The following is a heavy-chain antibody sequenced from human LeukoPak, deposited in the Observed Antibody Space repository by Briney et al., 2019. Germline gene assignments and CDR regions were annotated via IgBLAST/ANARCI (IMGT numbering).Heavy chain of an antibody. V-gene: IGHV3-66*01. J-gene: IGHJ4*02. CDR1: GFTVSSNY. CDR3: ARDDYGDYFFDY. D-gene: IGHD4-17*01. CDR2: IYSGDST. Sequence: PGGSLRLSCAASGFTVSSNYMSWVRQAPGKGLEWVSVIYSGDSTYYADSVKGRFTISRDNSKNTLYLQMNSLRAEDTAVYYCARDDYGDYFFDYWGQGTLVTVSS.